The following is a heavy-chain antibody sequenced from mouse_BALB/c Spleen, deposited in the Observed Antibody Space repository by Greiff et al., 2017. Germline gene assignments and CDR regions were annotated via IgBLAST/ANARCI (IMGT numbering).Heavy chain of an antibody. CDR2: IDPSDSET. Sequence: QVQLQQSGPQLVRPGASVKISCKASGYSFTSYWMHWVKQRPGQGLEWIGMIDPSDSETRLNPKFKDKATLTVDKSSSTAYMQLSSPTSEDSAVYYCARRDDYDAPWFAYWGQGTLVTVSA. J-gene: IGHJ3*01. D-gene: IGHD2-4*01. CDR1: GYSFTSYW. CDR3: ARRDDYDAPWFAY. V-gene: IGHV1S126*01.